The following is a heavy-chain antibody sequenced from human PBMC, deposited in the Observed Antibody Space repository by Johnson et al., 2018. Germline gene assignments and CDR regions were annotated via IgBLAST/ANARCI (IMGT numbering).Heavy chain of an antibody. CDR1: GFSFDDYA. J-gene: IGHJ6*02. CDR2: ISWTRGSI. V-gene: IGHV3-9*01. Sequence: VQLVESGGGLVQPGRSLRLACAASGFSFDDYAMHWVRPAPGKGLEWVSGISWTRGSIVYADSVKGRFTISRDNAKNSLYLQMTSLRAEDTALYYCAKDISNWGSRGRDVWGQGTTVTVSS. D-gene: IGHD7-27*01. CDR3: AKDISNWGSRGRDV.